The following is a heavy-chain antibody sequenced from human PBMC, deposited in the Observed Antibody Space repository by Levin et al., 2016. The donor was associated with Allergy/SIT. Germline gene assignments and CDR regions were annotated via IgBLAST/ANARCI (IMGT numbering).Heavy chain of an antibody. J-gene: IGHJ5*02. V-gene: IGHV1-3*04. CDR3: VKPYITRLDYIFGP. D-gene: IGHD6-13*01. CDR1: GYTFTDYA. Sequence: ASVKVSCKASGYTFTDYAMHWVRQAPGQRLEWMGWIDTNGDTRYSQNLQGRVTITRDTSANTAYMELSSLRSEDTAVYYCVKPYITRLDYIFGPWGQGTLVTVSS. CDR2: IDTNGDT.